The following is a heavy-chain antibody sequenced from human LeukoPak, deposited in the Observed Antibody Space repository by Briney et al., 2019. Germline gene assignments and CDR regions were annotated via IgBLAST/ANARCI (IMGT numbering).Heavy chain of an antibody. CDR1: GGSFSGYY. CDR3: ARGGGEQWLVD. V-gene: IGHV4-34*01. Sequence: SETLSLTCAVYGGSFSGYYWSWIRQPPGKGLEWIGEINHSGSTNYNPSLKSRVTISVDTSKNQFSLKLSSVTAADTAVYYCARGGGEQWLVDWGQGTLVTVSS. D-gene: IGHD6-19*01. J-gene: IGHJ4*02. CDR2: INHSGST.